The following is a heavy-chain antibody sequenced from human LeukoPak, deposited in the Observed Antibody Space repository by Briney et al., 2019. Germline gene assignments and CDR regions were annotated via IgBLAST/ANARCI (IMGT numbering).Heavy chain of an antibody. CDR2: IKQDGSEK. V-gene: IGHV3-7*01. CDR3: ARDGREERCSSTSCYLRAFDI. CDR1: GFTFSSYW. J-gene: IGHJ3*02. Sequence: PGGSLRLSCAASGFTFSSYWMSWVRQAPGKGLEWVANIKQDGSEKYYVDSVKGRFTISRDNAKNSLYLQMNSLRAEDTAVYYCARDGREERCSSTSCYLRAFDIWGQGTMVTVSS. D-gene: IGHD2-2*01.